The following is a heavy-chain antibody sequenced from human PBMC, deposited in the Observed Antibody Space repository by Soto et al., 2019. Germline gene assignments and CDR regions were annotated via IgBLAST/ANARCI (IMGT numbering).Heavy chain of an antibody. CDR1: GGSFSGYY. J-gene: IGHJ4*01. V-gene: IGHV4-34*01. D-gene: IGHD3-10*01. CDR3: ATGHLTTYYYNSGNRDSGYFDF. CDR2: ISRSGSA. Sequence: PSDTLSLTFAVSGGSFSGYYWNWFRQRPGKGLGWLGEISRSGSATYNPSLKGRVTMSVDTSKNQISLNVTSVTEADTALYYCATGHLTTYYYNSGNRDSGYFDFWGQGTLVTVSS.